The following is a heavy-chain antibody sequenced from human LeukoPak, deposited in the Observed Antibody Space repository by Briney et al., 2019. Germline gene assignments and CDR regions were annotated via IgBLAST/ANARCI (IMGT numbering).Heavy chain of an antibody. J-gene: IGHJ4*02. V-gene: IGHV4-59*01. CDR3: ARDACSSTSCPYYFDY. CDR2: IYYSGST. Sequence: ASETLSLTCTVPGGSISSYYWSWIRQPPGKGLEWIGYIYYSGSTNYNPSLKSRVTISVDTSKNQFSLKLSSVTAADTAVYYCARDACSSTSCPYYFDYWGQGTLVTVSS. D-gene: IGHD2-2*01. CDR1: GGSISSYY.